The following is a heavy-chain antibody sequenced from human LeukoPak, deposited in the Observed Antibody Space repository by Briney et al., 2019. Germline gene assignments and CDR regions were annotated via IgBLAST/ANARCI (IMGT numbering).Heavy chain of an antibody. CDR1: GYTFTGYY. CDR2: INPNSGGT. V-gene: IGHV1-2*02. D-gene: IGHD6-13*01. J-gene: IGHJ5*02. CDR3: ARDFRAAARWFDP. Sequence: ASVKVSRKASGYTFTGYYMHWVRQAPGQGLEWMGWINPNSGGTNYAQKFQGRVTMTRDTSISTAYMELSRLRSDDTAVYYCARDFRAAARWFDPWGQGTLVTVSS.